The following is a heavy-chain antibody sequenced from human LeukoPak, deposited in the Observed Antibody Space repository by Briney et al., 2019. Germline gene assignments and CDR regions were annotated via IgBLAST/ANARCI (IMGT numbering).Heavy chain of an antibody. CDR3: AKSSPMTMVRGANDY. D-gene: IGHD3-10*01. CDR2: ISGSGDST. Sequence: KSGGSLRLSCVASGFTFSNYAMSWVRQAPGKGLEWVSSISGSGDSTYYADSVKGRFTISRDNSVNTLYLQMNSLRAEDTAVYYCAKSSPMTMVRGANDYWGQGTLVTVSS. J-gene: IGHJ4*02. CDR1: GFTFSNYA. V-gene: IGHV3-23*01.